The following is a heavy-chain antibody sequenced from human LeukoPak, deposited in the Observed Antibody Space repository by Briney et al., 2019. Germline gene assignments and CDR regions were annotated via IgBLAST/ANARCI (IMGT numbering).Heavy chain of an antibody. Sequence: PGGTLRLSCAASGVTFSGAWLHWVRQAPGKGLVWVSRINNDGTTTKYADSVKGRFTISRDNAKNTLYLQMNSLRAEDTAVYYCARVSGPGMNEYFHLWGQGTLVTVSS. V-gene: IGHV3-74*01. CDR3: ARVSGPGMNEYFHL. J-gene: IGHJ1*01. CDR2: INNDGTTT. D-gene: IGHD3-10*01. CDR1: GVTFSGAW.